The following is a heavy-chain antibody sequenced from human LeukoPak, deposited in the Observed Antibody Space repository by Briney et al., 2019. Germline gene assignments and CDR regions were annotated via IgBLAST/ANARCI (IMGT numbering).Heavy chain of an antibody. CDR1: GGSFSGYY. J-gene: IGHJ4*02. CDR3: ARAPLEYSSSGNYFDY. CDR2: INHSGST. V-gene: IGHV4-34*01. Sequence: PSETLSLTCAVYGGSFSGYYWSWIRQPPGKGLEWIGEINHSGSTNYSPSLKSRVTISVDTSKNQFSLKLSSVTAADTAVYYCARAPLEYSSSGNYFDYWGQGTLVTVSS. D-gene: IGHD6-6*01.